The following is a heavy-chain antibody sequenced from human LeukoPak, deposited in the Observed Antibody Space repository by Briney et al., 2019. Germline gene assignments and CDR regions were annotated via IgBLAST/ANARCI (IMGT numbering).Heavy chain of an antibody. D-gene: IGHD1-26*01. V-gene: IGHV3-30*14. Sequence: PGMSLRLSCAASGFTFSNYVMHWVRQAPGRGLEWVAVISYDGSNKYYADSVKGRFTISRDNSKNTLYLQMNSLRAEDTAVYYCARDRVGATTNFDYWGQGTLVTVSS. CDR3: ARDRVGATTNFDY. CDR1: GFTFSNYV. J-gene: IGHJ4*02. CDR2: ISYDGSNK.